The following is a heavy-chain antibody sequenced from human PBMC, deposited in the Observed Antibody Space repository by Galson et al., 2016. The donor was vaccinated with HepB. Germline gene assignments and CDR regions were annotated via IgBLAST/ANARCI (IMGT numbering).Heavy chain of an antibody. J-gene: IGHJ3*02. Sequence: CAISGDSVSSNTAAWSWIRQSPSRGLEWLGRTYYRSKWYNDYAVSVKSRITINPDTSKNQFSLQLNSVTPEDTAVYYCVSGETGTARIRAFDMWGQGTMVTVSS. CDR1: GDSVSSNTAA. CDR3: VSGETGTARIRAFDM. V-gene: IGHV6-1*01. CDR2: TYYRSKWYN. D-gene: IGHD1-7*01.